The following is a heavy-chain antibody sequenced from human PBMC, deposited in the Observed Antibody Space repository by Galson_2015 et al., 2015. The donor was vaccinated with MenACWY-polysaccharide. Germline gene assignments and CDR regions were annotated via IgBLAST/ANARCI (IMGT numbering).Heavy chain of an antibody. CDR3: ARDRSGSYDVDGKDD. Sequence: SLRLSGAASGFIFSRYPMNWVRQAPGRGVELVSYIMSSSGTTYYVDSVKGRFTTSRDNTKNYLYLLLNSLRAEDTAVYYGARDRSGSYDVDGKDDWGQGTLVTVSS. CDR1: GFIFSRYP. CDR2: IMSSSGTT. V-gene: IGHV3-48*01. J-gene: IGHJ4*03. D-gene: IGHD1-26*01.